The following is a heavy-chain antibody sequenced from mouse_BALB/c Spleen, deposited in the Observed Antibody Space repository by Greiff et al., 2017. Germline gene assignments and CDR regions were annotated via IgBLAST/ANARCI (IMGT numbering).Heavy chain of an antibody. V-gene: IGHV1-4*01. CDR3: ARIDDGYYVYAMDY. D-gene: IGHD2-3*01. J-gene: IGHJ4*01. CDR1: GYTFTSYT. Sequence: VQLQESGAELARPGASVKMSCKASGYTFTSYTMHWVKQRPGQGLEWIGYINPSSGYTNYNQKFKDKATLTADKSSSTAYMQLSSLTSEDSAVYYCARIDDGYYVYAMDYWGQGTSVTVSS. CDR2: INPSSGYT.